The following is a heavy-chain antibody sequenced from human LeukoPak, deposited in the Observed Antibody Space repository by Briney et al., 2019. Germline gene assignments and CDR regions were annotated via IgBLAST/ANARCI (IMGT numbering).Heavy chain of an antibody. J-gene: IGHJ6*03. V-gene: IGHV3-21*01. CDR2: ISSSSSYI. D-gene: IGHD2-2*01. CDR1: GFTFSSYS. CDR3: ARDVVVVPAAIWYMDV. Sequence: GGSLRLSCAASGFTFSSYSMNWVRQAPGKGLEWVSSISSSSSYIYYADSVKGRFTISRDNAKNSLYLQMNSLRAEDTAVYYCARDVVVVPAAIWYMDVWGKGTTVTVSS.